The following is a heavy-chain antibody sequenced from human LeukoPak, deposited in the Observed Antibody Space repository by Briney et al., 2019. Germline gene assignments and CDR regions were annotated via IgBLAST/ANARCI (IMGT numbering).Heavy chain of an antibody. V-gene: IGHV3-23*01. CDR2: ISGGGSGT. D-gene: IGHD6-13*01. CDR3: AKDQVIAAAANSDY. J-gene: IGHJ4*02. CDR1: GFTFDSYA. Sequence: GGSLRLSCAASGFTFDSYAMSWVRQAPGKGLEWVSAISGGGSGTYYADSVKGRFTISRDNSKNTLYLQMSSLRDEDTAVYYCAKDQVIAAAANSDYWGQGTLVTVSS.